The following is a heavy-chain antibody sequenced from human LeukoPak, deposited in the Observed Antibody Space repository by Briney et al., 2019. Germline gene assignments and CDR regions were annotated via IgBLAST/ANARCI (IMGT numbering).Heavy chain of an antibody. CDR3: ARDSAWEGSGSPYPSNYYYYGMDV. CDR1: GFTFSSYG. Sequence: PGGSLRLSCAASGFTFSSYGMHWVRQAPGKGLEWVAFIRYDGSNKYYADSVKGRFTISRDNSKNTLYLQMNSLRAEDTAVYYCARDSAWEGSGSPYPSNYYYYGMDVWGQGTTVTVSS. CDR2: IRYDGSNK. V-gene: IGHV3-30*02. J-gene: IGHJ6*02. D-gene: IGHD3-10*01.